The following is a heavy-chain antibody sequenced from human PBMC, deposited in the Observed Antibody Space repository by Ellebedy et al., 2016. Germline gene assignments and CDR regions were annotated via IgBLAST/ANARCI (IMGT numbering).Heavy chain of an antibody. CDR2: MNPNSGNT. V-gene: IGHV1-8*01. CDR3: ARSGSAAAPTGDY. D-gene: IGHD3-10*01. Sequence: ASVKVSCXASGYTFTSYDINWVRQATGQGLEWMGWMNPNSGNTGYAQKFQGRVTMTRNTSISTAYMELSSLRSDDTAVYYCARSGSAAAPTGDYWGQGTLVTVSS. J-gene: IGHJ4*02. CDR1: GYTFTSYD.